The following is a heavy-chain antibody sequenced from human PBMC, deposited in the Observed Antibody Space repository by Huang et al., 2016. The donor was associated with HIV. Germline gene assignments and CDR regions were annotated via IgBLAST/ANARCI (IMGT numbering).Heavy chain of an antibody. CDR1: GYGFSSYW. CDR2: SYPRDAET. CDR3: ARQVDGFRSHFDF. V-gene: IGHV5-51*01. J-gene: IGHJ4*02. Sequence: EVLLVQSGAELKEPGESLKISCKASGYGFSSYWIGWVRQKPGKGLEWMGLSYPRDAETKDSPSFDGQVTISADKSTRTAYLQWESLKAPDTAIYFCARQVDGFRSHFDFWGQGTLVSVSS. D-gene: IGHD5-18*01.